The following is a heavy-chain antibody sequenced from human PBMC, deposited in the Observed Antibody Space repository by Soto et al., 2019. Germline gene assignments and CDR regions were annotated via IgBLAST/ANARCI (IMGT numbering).Heavy chain of an antibody. V-gene: IGHV1-69*01. CDR3: ARSPRNYYALGSYSYFRH. CDR2: IVPVFATP. Sequence: QVQLVQSGAEVKKPGSSVKVSCKASGGVFSNYALTWVRQAPGQGLEWLGGIVPVFATPNYAPKFQGRLTVTADESTRTAYMELSSLTSEDTAMYYCARSPRNYYALGSYSYFRHWGQGTLVTVSS. J-gene: IGHJ1*01. CDR1: GGVFSNYA. D-gene: IGHD3-10*01.